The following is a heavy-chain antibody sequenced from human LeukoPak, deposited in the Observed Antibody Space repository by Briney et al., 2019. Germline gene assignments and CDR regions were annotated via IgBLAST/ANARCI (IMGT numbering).Heavy chain of an antibody. CDR1: AFTFSRHW. CDR3: ARGYFDWSPGDYGMDV. D-gene: IGHD3-9*01. J-gene: IGHJ6*02. Sequence: GGSLRLSCAASAFTFSRHWMTWVRQAPGKGLEWVANIKQDGSEKYYVDSVKGRFTISRDNAKNSLYLQMNSLRAEDTAVYYCARGYFDWSPGDYGMDVWGQGTTVTVSS. CDR2: IKQDGSEK. V-gene: IGHV3-7*01.